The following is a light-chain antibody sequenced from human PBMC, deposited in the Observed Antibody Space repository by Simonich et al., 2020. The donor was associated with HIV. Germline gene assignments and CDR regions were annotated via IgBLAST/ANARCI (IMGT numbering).Light chain of an antibody. CDR3: TSYTSSSTLV. V-gene: IGLV2-14*03. J-gene: IGLJ2*01. CDR2: DVS. CDR1: YTDVGAYNY. Sequence: QSALAQPASVSGSPGQSITISCTGTYTDVGAYNYVSWYQQHPVKAPKLMIYDVSKRPSGVSNRFSGSKSGNTASLTISGLQAEDEADYYCTSYTSSSTLVFGGGTKLTVL.